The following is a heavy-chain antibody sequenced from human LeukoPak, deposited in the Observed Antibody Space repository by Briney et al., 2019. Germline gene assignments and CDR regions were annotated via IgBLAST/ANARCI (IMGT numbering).Heavy chain of an antibody. Sequence: ASVKVSCKACGYTFTGYYMHWVRQAPGQGLEWMGWINPNSGGTTYAQKFQGRVTMTRDASISTAYMELNSLRSDDTAVYYCASGPGRNDAFDIWGQGTMVTVSS. CDR2: INPNSGGT. CDR3: ASGPGRNDAFDI. D-gene: IGHD1-14*01. CDR1: GYTFTGYY. V-gene: IGHV1-2*02. J-gene: IGHJ3*02.